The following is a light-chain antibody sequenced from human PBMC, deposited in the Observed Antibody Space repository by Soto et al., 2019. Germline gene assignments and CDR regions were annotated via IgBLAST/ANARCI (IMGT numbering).Light chain of an antibody. Sequence: EIVLTQSPGTLSFSPGERATLPCRASQSLSGTYLAWYQQKPGQAPRLLIYGASSRATGIPDRFSGSGSGPDFTLTISRLEPEDFAVYYCQQYGSSLPFGQGTKVDIK. J-gene: IGKJ1*01. V-gene: IGKV3-20*01. CDR1: QSLSGTY. CDR2: GAS. CDR3: QQYGSSLP.